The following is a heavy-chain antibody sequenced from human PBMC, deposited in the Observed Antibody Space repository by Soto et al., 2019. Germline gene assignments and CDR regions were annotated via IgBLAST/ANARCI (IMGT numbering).Heavy chain of an antibody. CDR2: IYYSGST. D-gene: IGHD3-22*01. J-gene: IGHJ3*02. CDR1: GGSISSGDYY. V-gene: IGHV4-30-4*01. CDR3: ARDIGSSGYSDDDAFDI. Sequence: TSETLSLTCTVSGGSISSGDYYWSWIRQPPGKGLEWIGYIYYSGSTYYNPSLKSRVTISVDTSKNQFSLKLSSVTAADTAVYYCARDIGSSGYSDDDAFDIWGQGTMVTVS.